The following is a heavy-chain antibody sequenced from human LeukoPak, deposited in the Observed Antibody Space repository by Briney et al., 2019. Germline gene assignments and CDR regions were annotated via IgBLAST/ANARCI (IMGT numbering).Heavy chain of an antibody. D-gene: IGHD4-23*01. CDR1: GFTFSSYG. CDR3: ARGGSAANRTPL. J-gene: IGHJ4*02. CDR2: IRYDGSNK. V-gene: IGHV3-30*02. Sequence: PGGSLRLSCAASGFTFSSYGMHWVRQAPGKGLEWVAFIRYDGSNKYYADSVKGRFTISRDNSKNTLYLQMNSLRAEDTAVYYCARGGSAANRTPLWGQGTLVTVSS.